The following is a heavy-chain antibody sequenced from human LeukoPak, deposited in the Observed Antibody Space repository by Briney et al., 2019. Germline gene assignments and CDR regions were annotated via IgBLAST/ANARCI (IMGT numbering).Heavy chain of an antibody. CDR2: IANNGDL. D-gene: IGHD6-25*01. V-gene: IGHV4-59*08. Sequence: PSETLSPTCTVSGASITSSYWSWIRQSPGRGLECIGYIANNGDLNYNPSLRSRVTISVDTSKNQFSLRLTSVTAADTALYFCAKTARLFEYWGQGALVTVSS. J-gene: IGHJ4*02. CDR1: GASITSSY. CDR3: AKTARLFEY.